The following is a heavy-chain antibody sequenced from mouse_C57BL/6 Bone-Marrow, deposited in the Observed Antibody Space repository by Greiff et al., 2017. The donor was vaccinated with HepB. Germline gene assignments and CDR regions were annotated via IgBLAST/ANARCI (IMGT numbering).Heavy chain of an antibody. J-gene: IGHJ1*03. V-gene: IGHV7-3*01. Sequence: EVPLVESGGGLVQPGGSLSLSCAASGFTFTDYYISWVRQPPGKALEWLGFIRNKANGYTTEYSASVKGRFTISRDNSQSILYLQMNALRAEDSATYYCARSPNYYGSSLWYFDVWGTGTTVTVSS. D-gene: IGHD1-1*01. CDR1: GFTFTDYY. CDR2: IRNKANGYTT. CDR3: ARSPNYYGSSLWYFDV.